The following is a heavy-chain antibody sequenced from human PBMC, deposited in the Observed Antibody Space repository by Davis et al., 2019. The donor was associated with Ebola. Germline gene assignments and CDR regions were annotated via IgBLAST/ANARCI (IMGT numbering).Heavy chain of an antibody. CDR1: GFTFSSYA. V-gene: IGHV3-30-3*01. CDR3: ARGVTGTTDWFDP. Sequence: GESLKISCAASGFTFSSYAMHWVRQAPGKGLEWVAVISYDGSNKYYADSVKGRFTISRDNSKNTLYLQMNSLRAEDTAVYYCARGVTGTTDWFDPWGQGTLVTVYS. J-gene: IGHJ5*02. CDR2: ISYDGSNK. D-gene: IGHD1-7*01.